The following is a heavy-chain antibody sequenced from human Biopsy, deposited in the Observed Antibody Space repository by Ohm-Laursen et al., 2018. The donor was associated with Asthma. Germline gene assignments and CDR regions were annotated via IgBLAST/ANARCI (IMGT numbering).Heavy chain of an antibody. CDR2: INHSGST. Sequence: SQTLSLTCTVYGGSFSGYYWSWIRQPPGKGLEWIGEINHSGSTNDNPSLKSRVTISVDTTKNQFSLKLSSVTAADTAVYYCARAGQCSSTSCYNPGWFDPWGQGTLVTVSS. J-gene: IGHJ5*02. D-gene: IGHD2-2*01. V-gene: IGHV4-34*01. CDR3: ARAGQCSSTSCYNPGWFDP. CDR1: GGSFSGYY.